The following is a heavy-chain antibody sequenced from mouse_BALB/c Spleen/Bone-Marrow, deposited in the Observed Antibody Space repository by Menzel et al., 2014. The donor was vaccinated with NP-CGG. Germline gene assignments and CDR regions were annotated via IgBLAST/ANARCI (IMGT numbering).Heavy chain of an antibody. J-gene: IGHJ2*01. CDR1: GYTFTSYY. CDR3: PRGRPWDFDY. D-gene: IGHD4-1*01. Sequence: LVESGAELVKPGASVKLSCKASGYTFTSYYMYWVKQRPGQGLEWIGEINPSNGGTNFNEKFKSRATLTVDKSSSTAYMQLSSLTSEDSAVYYCPRGRPWDFDYWGQGTTLTVSS. V-gene: IGHV1S81*02. CDR2: INPSNGGT.